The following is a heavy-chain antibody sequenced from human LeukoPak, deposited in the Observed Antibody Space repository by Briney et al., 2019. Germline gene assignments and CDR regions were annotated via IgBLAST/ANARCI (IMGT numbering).Heavy chain of an antibody. Sequence: SETLSLTCAVSGYSLSGGYYWGWIRHPPGKGLEWIGSIYHSGSTYYNPSLKSRVTISVDTSKNQLSLELSSVTAADTAVYYCARRNYGGGFDYWGQGTLVTVSS. V-gene: IGHV4-38-2*01. CDR3: ARRNYGGGFDY. D-gene: IGHD1-7*01. J-gene: IGHJ4*02. CDR1: GYSLSGGYY. CDR2: IYHSGST.